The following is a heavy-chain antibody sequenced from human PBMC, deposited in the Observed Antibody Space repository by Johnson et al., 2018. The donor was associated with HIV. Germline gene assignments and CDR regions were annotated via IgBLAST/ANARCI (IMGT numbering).Heavy chain of an antibody. CDR3: ARDRAYSSSWEGAFDI. CDR1: GFIFSSYA. J-gene: IGHJ3*02. D-gene: IGHD6-13*01. V-gene: IGHV3-30*04. Sequence: QVQLVESGGGLVKAGGSLRLSCAASGFIFSSYAMHWVRQTPGKGLEWVTLISYDGRDKFYADSAKGRFSISRDNSKNTLYLQMNTLRVEDTAVYYCARDRAYSSSWEGAFDIWGQGTMVTVSS. CDR2: ISYDGRDK.